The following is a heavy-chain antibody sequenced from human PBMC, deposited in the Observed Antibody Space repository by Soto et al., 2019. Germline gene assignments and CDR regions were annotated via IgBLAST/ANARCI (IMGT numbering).Heavy chain of an antibody. CDR3: ARVLFLGVGYYYGMDV. V-gene: IGHV4-34*01. Sequence: SETLSLTCAVYGGSFSGYYWSWIRQPPGKWLEWIGEINHSGSTNYNPSLKSRVTISVDTSKNQFSLKLSSVTAADTAVYYCARVLFLGVGYYYGMDVWGQGXTVTVYS. CDR1: GGSFSGYY. CDR2: INHSGST. J-gene: IGHJ6*02.